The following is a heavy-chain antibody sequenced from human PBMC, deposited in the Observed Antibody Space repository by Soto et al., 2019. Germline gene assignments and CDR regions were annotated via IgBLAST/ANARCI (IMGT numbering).Heavy chain of an antibody. D-gene: IGHD3-3*01. J-gene: IGHJ6*02. V-gene: IGHV4-34*01. CDR2: INHSGST. CDR3: ARGEFEAGFWSGYYSRLDV. CDR1: GGSFSGYY. Sequence: PSLTCAVYGGSFSGYYWSWFRQPPEKGLEWIGEINHSGSTNYNPSLKSRVTISVDTSKNQFSLKLSSVTAADTAVYYCARGEFEAGFWSGYYSRLDVWGQGTTVTVSS.